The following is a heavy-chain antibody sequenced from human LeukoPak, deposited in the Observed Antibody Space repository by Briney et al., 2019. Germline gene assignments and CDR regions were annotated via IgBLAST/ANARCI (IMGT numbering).Heavy chain of an antibody. CDR2: ISYDGSNK. D-gene: IGHD3-10*01. V-gene: IGHV3-30*18. Sequence: GGSLRLSCAASGFTFSSYGMHWVRQAPGKGLEWVAVISYDGSNKYYADSVKGRFTISRDNSKNTLYLQMNSLRAEDTAVYYCAKGDLWFGELEEVYYFDYWGQGTLVTVSS. CDR3: AKGDLWFGELEEVYYFDY. CDR1: GFTFSSYG. J-gene: IGHJ4*02.